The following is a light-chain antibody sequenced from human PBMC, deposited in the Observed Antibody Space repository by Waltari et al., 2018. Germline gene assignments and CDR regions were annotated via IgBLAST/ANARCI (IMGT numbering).Light chain of an antibody. J-gene: IGLJ2*01. V-gene: IGLV1-47*01. Sequence: QSVLTQPPSASGTPGQSVTISCSGSISNIGTHYVYWYQHLPGPAPKLLVYLTQQRPSGVPDRSSASKSGTSASLAISGLRFEDEADYYCATRDEGPTVVFGGGTKLTVL. CDR1: ISNIGTHY. CDR2: LTQ. CDR3: ATRDEGPTVV.